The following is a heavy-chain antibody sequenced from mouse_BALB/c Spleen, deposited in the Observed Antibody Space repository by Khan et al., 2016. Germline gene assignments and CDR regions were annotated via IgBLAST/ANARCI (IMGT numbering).Heavy chain of an antibody. Sequence: VQLQESGAELARPGASVKLSCKASGYTFTSYWMQWVKQRPGQGLEWIGAIYPGDGDTRYTQKFKGKATLTAEKSSNTAYMQLSSLASEDSAVYYCAKGGRAMDYWGQGTSVTVSS. CDR2: IYPGDGDT. J-gene: IGHJ4*01. CDR3: AKGGRAMDY. CDR1: GYTFTSYW. V-gene: IGHV1-87*01.